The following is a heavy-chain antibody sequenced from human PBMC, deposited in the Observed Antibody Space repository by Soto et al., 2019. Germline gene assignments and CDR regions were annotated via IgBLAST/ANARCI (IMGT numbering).Heavy chain of an antibody. Sequence: GASVKVSCKASGYTFTSYGISWVRQAPGQGLEWMGWMQPSTGRTGYAQKFQGRVTMTRDTSINTAYMELTTLTSDDTAFYYCARDVSAGVDYWGQGTLVTSPQ. D-gene: IGHD1-26*01. V-gene: IGHV1-8*02. CDR1: GYTFTSYG. J-gene: IGHJ4*02. CDR2: MQPSTGRT. CDR3: ARDVSAGVDY.